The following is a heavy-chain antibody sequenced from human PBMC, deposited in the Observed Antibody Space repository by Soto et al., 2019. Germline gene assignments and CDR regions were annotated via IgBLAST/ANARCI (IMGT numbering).Heavy chain of an antibody. CDR1: GYSFTTYG. V-gene: IGHV1-18*01. CDR3: AREGYYSGSESYSPTRYYGMDV. D-gene: IGHD3-10*01. CDR2: ISDYNGNT. J-gene: IGHJ6*02. Sequence: QVQLVQSGAEVKKPGASVKVSCKASGYSFTTYGISWVRQAPGQGLEWMGWISDYNGNTNYEKKFQGRVTRTTDTSTRTASLELKRRRSDDTAVYYCAREGYYSGSESYSPTRYYGMDVWGQGTTVTVS.